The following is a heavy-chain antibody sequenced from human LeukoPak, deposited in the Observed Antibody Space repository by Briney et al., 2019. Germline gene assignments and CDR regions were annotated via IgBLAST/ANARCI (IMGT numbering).Heavy chain of an antibody. V-gene: IGHV3-23*01. Sequence: QTGGSLRLSCAASGFTFSSYAMSWVRQAPGKGLEWVSAISDSGGSTFYADSVKGRFSISRDNSKKTLHLQMNNLRVEDTAVYYCAKDADLQWLVPFDYWGQGTLVTVSS. D-gene: IGHD6-19*01. J-gene: IGHJ4*02. CDR2: ISDSGGST. CDR1: GFTFSSYA. CDR3: AKDADLQWLVPFDY.